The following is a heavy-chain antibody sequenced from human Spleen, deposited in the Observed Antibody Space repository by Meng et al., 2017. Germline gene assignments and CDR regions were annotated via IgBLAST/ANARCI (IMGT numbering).Heavy chain of an antibody. CDR2: IYYTGST. Sequence: QLQGCAPAPVTPPGTLSPPGTVSGDSVTSGNYYWSWIRQPPGKGPEWIGYIYYTGSTNYNPSLKSRLTMSIDTSKNRFSLKLTSVTAADTAVYYCARDPHTTGTYDLWGQGTLVTVSS. D-gene: IGHD1-1*01. CDR1: GDSVTSGNYY. CDR3: ARDPHTTGTYDL. V-gene: IGHV4-61*03. J-gene: IGHJ5*02.